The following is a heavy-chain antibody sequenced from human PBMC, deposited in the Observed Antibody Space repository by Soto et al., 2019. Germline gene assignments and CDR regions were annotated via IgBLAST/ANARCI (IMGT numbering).Heavy chain of an antibody. CDR3: AGWNYDY. J-gene: IGHJ4*01. CDR2: IKKLSDGGKA. V-gene: IGHV3-15*01. D-gene: IGHD1-7*01. CDR1: GFTFSKAI. Sequence: LRLSCAASGFTFSKAIMNWVRQAPGKGLEWVGRIKKLSDGGKADYADSVKGRFTISRDDSKNTLYLQMDSLRPEDTAQYYCAGWNYDYWGHGTQVTVSS.